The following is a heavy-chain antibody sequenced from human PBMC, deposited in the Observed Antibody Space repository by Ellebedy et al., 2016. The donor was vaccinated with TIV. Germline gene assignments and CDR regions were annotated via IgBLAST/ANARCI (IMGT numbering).Heavy chain of an antibody. CDR2: ITPDGSFK. D-gene: IGHD5-12*01. CDR3: VRDGYSDTWYAKWFDP. CDR1: GFTFSTYG. V-gene: IGHV3-30*03. J-gene: IGHJ5*02. Sequence: LSLTCAASGFTFSTYGMHWVRQVPGKGLEWVAVITPDGSFKTYADSVKGRFSVSRDNSKKTVDLQMNSLRPEDTAVYYCVRDGYSDTWYAKWFDPWGQGTLVMVSS.